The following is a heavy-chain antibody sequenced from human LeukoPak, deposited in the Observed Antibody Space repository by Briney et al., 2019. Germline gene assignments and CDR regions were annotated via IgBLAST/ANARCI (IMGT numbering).Heavy chain of an antibody. D-gene: IGHD3-10*01. CDR2: MNPNSGNT. CDR3: ARGFLVRGVIIIPLGTAGMDV. V-gene: IGHV1-8*01. CDR1: GYTFTSYD. Sequence: ASVKVSCKASGYTFTSYDMNWVRQATGQGLEWMGWMNPNSGNTGYAQKFQGRVTMTRNTSISTAYMELSSLRSEDTAVYYCARGFLVRGVIIIPLGTAGMDVWGQGTTVTVSS. J-gene: IGHJ6*02.